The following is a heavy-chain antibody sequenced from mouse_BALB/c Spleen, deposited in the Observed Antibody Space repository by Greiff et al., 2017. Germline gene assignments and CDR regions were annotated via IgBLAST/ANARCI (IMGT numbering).Heavy chain of an antibody. CDR3: ASYYRYEAWYFDV. D-gene: IGHD2-14*01. Sequence: EVQLQQSGPELVKPGASVKMSCKASGYTFTSYVMHWVKQKPGQGLEWIGYINPYNDGTKYNEKFKGKATLTSDKSSSTAYMELSSLTSEDSAVYYCASYYRYEAWYFDVWGAGTTVTVSS. CDR2: INPYNDGT. J-gene: IGHJ1*01. CDR1: GYTFTSYV. V-gene: IGHV1-14*01.